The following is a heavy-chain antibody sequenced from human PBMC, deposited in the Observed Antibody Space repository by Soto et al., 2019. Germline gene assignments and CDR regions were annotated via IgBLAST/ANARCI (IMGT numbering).Heavy chain of an antibody. CDR1: GFTFGDYA. Sequence: GGSLRLSCTASGFTFGDYAMSWFRQAPGKGLEWVGFIRSKAYGGTTEYAASVKGRFTISRDDSKSIAYLQMNSLKTEDTAVYYCTRDFEYEPGAPYYYGSAVGHWGQGTLVTVSS. V-gene: IGHV3-49*03. CDR2: IRSKAYGGTT. D-gene: IGHD3-10*01. CDR3: TRDFEYEPGAPYYYGSAVGH. J-gene: IGHJ4*02.